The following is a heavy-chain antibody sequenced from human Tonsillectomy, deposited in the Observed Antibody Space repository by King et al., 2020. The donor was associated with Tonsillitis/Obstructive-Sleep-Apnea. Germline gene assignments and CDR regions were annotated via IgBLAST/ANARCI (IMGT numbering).Heavy chain of an antibody. D-gene: IGHD3-16*01. V-gene: IGHV3-33*06. J-gene: IGHJ6*02. Sequence: VQLVESGGGVVQPGRSLRLSCAASGFTFSTYGMHWVRQAPGKGLEWVAVIWYDGSNKYYADSVKGRFTISRDNSKNTLYLQMNSLRAEDTAVYYCAKAAEPWGDGMDVWGQGATVTVSS. CDR2: IWYDGSNK. CDR3: AKAAEPWGDGMDV. CDR1: GFTFSTYG.